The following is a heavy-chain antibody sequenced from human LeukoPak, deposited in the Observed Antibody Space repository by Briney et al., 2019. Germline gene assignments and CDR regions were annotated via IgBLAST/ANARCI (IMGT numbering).Heavy chain of an antibody. D-gene: IGHD3-22*01. CDR1: GFTFSSYG. CDR3: ARDRPYYYDSKGCFDY. Sequence: PGGSLRLCCAASGFTFSSYGMHWVRQAPGKGLEWVSSISSSSSYIYYADSVKGRFTISRDNAKNSLYLQMNSLRAEDTAVYYCARDRPYYYDSKGCFDYWGQGTLVTVSS. CDR2: ISSSSSYI. J-gene: IGHJ4*02. V-gene: IGHV3-21*01.